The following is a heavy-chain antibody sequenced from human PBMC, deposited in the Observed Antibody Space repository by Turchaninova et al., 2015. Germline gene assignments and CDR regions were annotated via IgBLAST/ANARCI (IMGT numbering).Heavy chain of an antibody. V-gene: IGHV2-5*02. J-gene: IGHJ3*02. CDR1: GFPLSSSGVG. Sequence: QITLKESGPPLVKPTETLTPPCPVPGFPLSSSGVGVGWIRQPPGKAPEWLAVIYRDNDKLYSPSVKSRLTITKDTSKNQVVLSLTNMDPVDTATYYCAHRRITIPGNPGRDDTFDIWGQGTRVTVSS. D-gene: IGHD1-20*01. CDR3: AHRRITIPGNPGRDDTFDI. CDR2: IYRDNDK.